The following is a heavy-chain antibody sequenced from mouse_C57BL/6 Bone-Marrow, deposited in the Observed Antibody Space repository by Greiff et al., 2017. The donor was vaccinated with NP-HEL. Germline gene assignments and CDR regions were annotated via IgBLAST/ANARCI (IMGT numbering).Heavy chain of an antibody. D-gene: IGHD2-3*01. V-gene: IGHV5-6*01. CDR2: ISSGGSYT. CDR3: ARVRWLPAMDY. CDR1: GFTFSSYG. Sequence: DVHLVESGGDLVKPGGSLKLSCAASGFTFSSYGMSWVRQTPDKRLEWVATISSGGSYTYYPDSVKGRFTISRDNAKNTLYLQMSSLKSEDTAMYYCARVRWLPAMDYWGQGTSVTVSS. J-gene: IGHJ4*01.